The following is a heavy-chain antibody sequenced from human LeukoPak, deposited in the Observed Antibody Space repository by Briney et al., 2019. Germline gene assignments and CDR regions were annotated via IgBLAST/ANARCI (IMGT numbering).Heavy chain of an antibody. CDR3: ARVDSSSWFFQH. CDR1: GFTFSSYA. V-gene: IGHV3-7*01. Sequence: GGSLRLSCAASGFTFSSYAMHWVRQAPGKGLEWVANIKEEGSDKYYVDSVKGRFTISRDNAKNSLYLQMNSLRAEDTAVYYCARVDSSSWFFQHWGQGTLVTVSS. CDR2: IKEEGSDK. J-gene: IGHJ1*01. D-gene: IGHD6-13*01.